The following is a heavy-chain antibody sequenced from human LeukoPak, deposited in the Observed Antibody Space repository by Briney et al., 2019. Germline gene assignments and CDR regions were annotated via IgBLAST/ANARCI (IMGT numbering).Heavy chain of an antibody. D-gene: IGHD2-21*02. CDR3: ARGPKYGDLDY. CDR1: GVTFSGYW. Sequence: PGGSLRLSCAAVGVTFSGYWMNWVRHAPGKGLVWVSRINSDGRSTNYADSGKGRFTISRDNAKNPLYLQMNSLRVEDTAVYYCARGPKYGDLDYWGRGTLVTVSS. J-gene: IGHJ4*02. CDR2: INSDGRST. V-gene: IGHV3-74*01.